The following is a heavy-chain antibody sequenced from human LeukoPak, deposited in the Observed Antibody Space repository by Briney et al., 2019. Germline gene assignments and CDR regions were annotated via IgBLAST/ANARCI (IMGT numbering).Heavy chain of an antibody. Sequence: GGSLRLSCAASGFTFSSYEMNWIRQAPGKGLEWVSYISSSGSTIYYADSVKGRFTISRDNAKNSLYLQMNSLRAEDMALYYCAKDSGYEAAGAYFDYWGQGTLVTVSS. CDR2: ISSSGSTI. V-gene: IGHV3-48*03. D-gene: IGHD5-12*01. CDR1: GFTFSSYE. CDR3: AKDSGYEAAGAYFDY. J-gene: IGHJ4*02.